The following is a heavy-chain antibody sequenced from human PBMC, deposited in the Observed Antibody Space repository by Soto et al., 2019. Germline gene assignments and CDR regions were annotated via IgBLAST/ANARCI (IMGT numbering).Heavy chain of an antibody. Sequence: QVQLVQSGAEVKKPGASVRISCKASGYTFTDYYLHWVRQAPRQGLEWMGIMNPSGGVTSYAQKFQGRVAVTRDTSTSTGYMQLSSLRSEDTAVYYCASSEAVPTTTYYYWYIDVWGKGTTVTVSS. CDR1: GYTFTDYY. J-gene: IGHJ6*03. CDR3: ASSEAVPTTTYYYWYIDV. V-gene: IGHV1-46*03. D-gene: IGHD2-2*01. CDR2: MNPSGGVT.